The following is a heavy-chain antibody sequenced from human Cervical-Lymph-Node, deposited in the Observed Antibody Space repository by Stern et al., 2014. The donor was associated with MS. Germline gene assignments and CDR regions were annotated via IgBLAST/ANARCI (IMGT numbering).Heavy chain of an antibody. CDR3: ARDQGDYGLGRQYSWFDP. V-gene: IGHV1-69*14. CDR2: ILPAFGTT. J-gene: IGHJ5*01. CDR1: DDSFNDYA. Sequence: QDQLVQSGAEVKKPGSSVKVSCKASDDSFNDYAISWVRRAPGQGLDGMGGILPAFGTTSYSQKFQDRVIISADRSTNTAYMELSSLRSEDTAIYYCARDQGDYGLGRQYSWFDPWGQGSHVTVSA. D-gene: IGHD3-10*01.